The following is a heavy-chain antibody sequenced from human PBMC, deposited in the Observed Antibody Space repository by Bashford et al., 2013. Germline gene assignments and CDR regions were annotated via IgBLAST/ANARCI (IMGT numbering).Heavy chain of an antibody. CDR2: VSSDGSSI. CDR1: GFTFNSYN. CDR3: ARGIVGATVFDY. V-gene: IGHV3-74*03. D-gene: IGHD1-26*01. Sequence: GGSLRLSCAASGFTFNSYNMNWVRQAPGKGLVWVSRVSSDGSSILYADSVKGQFTISRDNAKNTLYLQMNSLRADDTAVYYCARGIVGATVFDYWGQGALVTVSS. J-gene: IGHJ4*02.